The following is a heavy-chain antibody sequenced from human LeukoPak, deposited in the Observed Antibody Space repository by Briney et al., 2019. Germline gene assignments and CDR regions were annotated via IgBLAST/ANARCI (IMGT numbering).Heavy chain of an antibody. D-gene: IGHD2-15*01. V-gene: IGHV3-21*01. CDR3: ARATQLPNWFDP. J-gene: IGHJ5*02. CDR2: ISSSSSYI. Sequence: GGSLRLSCAASGFTFSSYGMSWVRQAPGKGLEWVSAISSSSSYIYYADSVKGRFTISRDNAKNSLYLQMNSLRAEDTAVYYCARATQLPNWFDPWGQGTLVTVSS. CDR1: GFTFSSYG.